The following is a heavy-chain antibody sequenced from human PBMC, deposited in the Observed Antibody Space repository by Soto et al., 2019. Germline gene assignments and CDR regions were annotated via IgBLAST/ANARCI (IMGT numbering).Heavy chain of an antibody. CDR1: GYTFTSYA. Sequence: QVQLVQSGAEVKKPGASVKVSCKASGYTFTSYAMHWVRQAPGQRLEWMGWINAGNGNTKYSQKFQGRVTITRDTSASTAYMELSSLRSEDMAVYYCASSRITMVPYGMDVWGQGTTVTVSS. CDR3: ASSRITMVPYGMDV. D-gene: IGHD3-10*01. CDR2: INAGNGNT. J-gene: IGHJ6*02. V-gene: IGHV1-3*01.